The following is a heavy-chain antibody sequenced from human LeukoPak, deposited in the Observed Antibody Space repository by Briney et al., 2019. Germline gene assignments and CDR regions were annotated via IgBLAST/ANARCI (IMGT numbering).Heavy chain of an antibody. Sequence: GGSLRLSCEGSGFTFSKFAMIWVRQAPGKGLEWVSAITGSGGGTQYADSVKGRFTVSRDNSKNTLYLQMNSLRAEDTAVYYCARGRLRYFDWLRGPGAFDIWGQGTMVTVSS. CDR1: GFTFSKFA. D-gene: IGHD3-9*01. CDR2: ITGSGGGT. J-gene: IGHJ3*02. V-gene: IGHV3-23*01. CDR3: ARGRLRYFDWLRGPGAFDI.